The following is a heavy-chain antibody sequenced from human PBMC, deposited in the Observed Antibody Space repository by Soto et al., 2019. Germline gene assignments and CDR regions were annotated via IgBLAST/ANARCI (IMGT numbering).Heavy chain of an antibody. CDR3: ARVSASVFL. J-gene: IGHJ6*02. Sequence: PGGSLRLSCAASGFTFSNYWMHWVRQVPGRGLVWVSRINSDGRSTDYADSVKGRVTISRDNTKNTLYLQINSLRAEDTAVYFCARVSASVFLWGQGTTVTVSS. CDR1: GFTFSNYW. V-gene: IGHV3-74*01. CDR2: INSDGRST.